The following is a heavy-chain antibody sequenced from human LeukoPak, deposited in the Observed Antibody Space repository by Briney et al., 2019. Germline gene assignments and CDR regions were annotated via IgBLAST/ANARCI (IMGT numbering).Heavy chain of an antibody. CDR3: ARVYSSSWYDY. D-gene: IGHD6-13*01. Sequence: SETLSLTCSVSSGSINSYYWSWIRQPPGKGLEWIRYNYYSGSTNYNPSLKSRVTISVDTCKNQFCLKLSSVTAADTAVYYCARVYSSSWYDYWGQGTLVTVSS. J-gene: IGHJ4*02. V-gene: IGHV4-59*01. CDR1: SGSINSYY. CDR2: NYYSGST.